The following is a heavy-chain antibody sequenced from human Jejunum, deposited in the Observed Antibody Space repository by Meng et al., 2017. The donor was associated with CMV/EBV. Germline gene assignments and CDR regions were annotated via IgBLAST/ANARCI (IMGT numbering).Heavy chain of an antibody. V-gene: IGHV3-74*01. CDR2: IIDNGGNT. CDR3: TRHPPSSSWIDY. D-gene: IGHD6-13*01. J-gene: IGHJ4*02. CDR1: EFTFSSFW. Sequence: SCEASEFTFSSFWMHWVRQAPGKGLVWVSRIIDNGGNTNYADSVRGRFTISRDNAKNMLYLQMNSLRAEDTAVYYCTRHPPSSSWIDYWGQGTLVTVSS.